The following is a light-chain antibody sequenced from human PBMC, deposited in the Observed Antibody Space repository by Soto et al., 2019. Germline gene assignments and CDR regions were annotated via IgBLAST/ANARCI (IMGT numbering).Light chain of an antibody. J-gene: IGLJ2*01. V-gene: IGLV1-51*01. Sequence: QSVLTQPPSVSAAPGQKVSISCSGSDSNIEPNYVSWYQHVPGTTPKLLIFDNNKRPSGVPDRFSGSKSGTSATLGITGLQTGDEADYYCVTWDGSLSAVVLGGGTKLTVL. CDR2: DNN. CDR3: VTWDGSLSAVV. CDR1: DSNIEPNY.